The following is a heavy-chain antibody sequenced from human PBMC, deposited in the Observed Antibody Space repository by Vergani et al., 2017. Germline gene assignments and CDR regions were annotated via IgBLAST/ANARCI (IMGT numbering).Heavy chain of an antibody. Sequence: EVQLVESGGGLVQPGGSLRLSCAASGFSLSRFWMSWVRQAPEKGLESVAHISPDGSATSYVDSVKGRFTISRDNAKNTLYLQMDSLRAEDTAVYYCARDGWELLDYFYYMDVWGKGTTVTVSS. V-gene: IGHV3-7*01. CDR3: ARDGWELLDYFYYMDV. CDR2: ISPDGSAT. CDR1: GFSLSRFW. D-gene: IGHD1-26*01. J-gene: IGHJ6*03.